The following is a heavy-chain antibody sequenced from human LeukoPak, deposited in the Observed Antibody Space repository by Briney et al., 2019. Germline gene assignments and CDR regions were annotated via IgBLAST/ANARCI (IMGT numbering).Heavy chain of an antibody. CDR2: ISGNTLFT. Sequence: PGGSLRLFCTASGYTFSDYAMSWVRQAPGQGLEFVSVISGNTLFTKYADSVRGRFTISRDNSKNTVYLQMNSLRVEDTALYYCAKKLDSGAYNYLHPWGQGTPVTVSS. J-gene: IGHJ5*02. V-gene: IGHV3-23*01. D-gene: IGHD4-17*01. CDR3: AKKLDSGAYNYLHP. CDR1: GYTFSDYA.